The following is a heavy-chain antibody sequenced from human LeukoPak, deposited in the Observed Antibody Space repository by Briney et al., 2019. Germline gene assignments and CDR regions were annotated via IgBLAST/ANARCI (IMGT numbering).Heavy chain of an antibody. J-gene: IGHJ4*02. CDR3: ARIRIVGATVDY. CDR2: IYHSGST. D-gene: IGHD1-26*01. CDR1: GYPISSGYY. V-gene: IGHV4-38-2*01. Sequence: SETLSLTCAVSGYPISSGYYWGWIRQPPGKGLEWIGSIYHSGSTYYNPSLKSRVTISVDTSKNQFSLKLSSVTAADTAVYYCARIRIVGATVDYWAQGTLVTVSS.